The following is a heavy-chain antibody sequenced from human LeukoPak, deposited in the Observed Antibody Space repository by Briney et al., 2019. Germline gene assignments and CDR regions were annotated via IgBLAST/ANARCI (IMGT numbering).Heavy chain of an antibody. D-gene: IGHD6-13*01. J-gene: IGHJ4*02. CDR1: GGSISSYC. CDR3: AREIIAAAGLDY. V-gene: IGHV4-59*01. Sequence: PSETLSLTCTVSGGSISSYCWSWIRQPPGKGLEWIGYIYYSGSTNYNPSLKSRVTISVDTSKNQFSLKLSSVTAADTAVYYCAREIIAAAGLDYWGQGNLVTVSS. CDR2: IYYSGST.